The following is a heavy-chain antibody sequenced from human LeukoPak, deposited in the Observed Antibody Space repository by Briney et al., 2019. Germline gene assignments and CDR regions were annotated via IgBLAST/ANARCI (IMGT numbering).Heavy chain of an antibody. CDR1: GYTFTSYG. CDR2: ISAYNGNT. D-gene: IGHD3-22*01. Sequence: ASVKVSCKASGYTFTSYGISWVRQAPGQGLEWMGWISAYNGNTNYAQKLQGRVTMTTDTSTSTAYMELRSLRSDDTAVYYCARGGYYYDSSGYDAFDMWGQGTMVTVSS. V-gene: IGHV1-18*01. CDR3: ARGGYYYDSSGYDAFDM. J-gene: IGHJ3*02.